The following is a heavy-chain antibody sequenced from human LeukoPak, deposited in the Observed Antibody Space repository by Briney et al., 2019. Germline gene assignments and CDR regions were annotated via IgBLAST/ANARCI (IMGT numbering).Heavy chain of an antibody. CDR2: SSDSGGST. CDR3: AKSHSLEYRGYFDY. Sequence: GGALRLSCATCGFTFSVYPMSWVRQAPAKGVEGVSTSSDSGGSTYYADSVKGRFALSRGDSKNTLYLLMNELSAEDTTVYYCAKSHSLEYRGYFDYWGQGTLVTVSS. V-gene: IGHV3-23*01. J-gene: IGHJ4*02. CDR1: GFTFSVYP. D-gene: IGHD2/OR15-2a*01.